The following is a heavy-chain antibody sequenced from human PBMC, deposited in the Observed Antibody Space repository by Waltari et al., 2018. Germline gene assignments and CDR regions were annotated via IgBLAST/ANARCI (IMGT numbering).Heavy chain of an antibody. CDR3: ARVRSRDGYNSPPPD. CDR2: ISSSSSYI. CDR1: GFTFSSYS. V-gene: IGHV3-21*01. Sequence: EVQLVESGGGLVKPGGSLRLSCAASGFTFSSYSMNWVRQAPGKGLEWVSSISSSSSYIYYADSVKGRFTISRDNAKNSLYLQMNSLRAEDTAVYYCARVRSRDGYNSPPPDWGQGTLVTVSS. J-gene: IGHJ4*02. D-gene: IGHD5-12*01.